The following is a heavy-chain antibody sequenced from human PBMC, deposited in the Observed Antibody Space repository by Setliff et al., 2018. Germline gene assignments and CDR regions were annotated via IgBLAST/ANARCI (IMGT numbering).Heavy chain of an antibody. V-gene: IGHV3-23*01. CDR3: ATTKGTGWYFPFDY. D-gene: IGHD6-19*01. CDR1: GFTFSSYW. CDR2: ISGSSVIT. Sequence: LRLSCAASGFTFSSYWMTWVRQAPGKGLEWVSSISGSSVITYYADSVKGRFTISRDNSKNTLYLQMNSLRAEDTAVYYCATTKGTGWYFPFDYWGQGTLVTVSS. J-gene: IGHJ4*02.